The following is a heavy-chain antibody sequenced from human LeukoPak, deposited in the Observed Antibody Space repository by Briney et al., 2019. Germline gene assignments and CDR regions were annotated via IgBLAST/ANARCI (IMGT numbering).Heavy chain of an antibody. V-gene: IGHV1-46*01. CDR2: INPSGGST. CDR3: ATSFRAVNWFDP. J-gene: IGHJ5*02. D-gene: IGHD3-10*01. Sequence: ASVKVSCKASGYTFTRYYMNWVRQAPGQGLEWMGIINPSGGSTNYAQKFQGRVTMTRDTSTSTIYMEVSSLRSEDTAVYYCATSFRAVNWFDPWGQGTLVAVSS. CDR1: GYTFTRYY.